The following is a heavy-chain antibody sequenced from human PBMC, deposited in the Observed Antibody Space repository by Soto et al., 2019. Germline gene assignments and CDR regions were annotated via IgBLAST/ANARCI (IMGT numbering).Heavy chain of an antibody. CDR2: IGTAGDT. V-gene: IGHV3-13*01. D-gene: IGHD3-3*01. Sequence: GGSLRLSCAASGFTFSSYDMHWVRQATGKGLEWVSAIGTAGDTYYPGSVKGRFTISRENAKNSLYLQMNSLRAGDTAVYYCAGGSKSFREYYDFWSGYYLGVWGKGTTVTVSS. J-gene: IGHJ6*04. CDR3: AGGSKSFREYYDFWSGYYLGV. CDR1: GFTFSSYD.